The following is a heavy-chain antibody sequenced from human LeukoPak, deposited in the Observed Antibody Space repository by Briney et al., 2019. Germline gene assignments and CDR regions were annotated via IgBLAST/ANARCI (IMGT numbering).Heavy chain of an antibody. CDR2: IYYSGST. CDR1: GGSISSYY. CDR3: AGHHPRNTVDF. J-gene: IGHJ4*02. D-gene: IGHD2/OR15-2a*01. V-gene: IGHV4-59*08. Sequence: PSETLSLTCTVSGGSISSYYWSWIRQPPGKGLEWIGYIYYSGSTNYNPSLKSRVSISVDTSKNQFSLKLSSVTAADTAVYYCAGHHPRNTVDFWGQGTLVTVSS.